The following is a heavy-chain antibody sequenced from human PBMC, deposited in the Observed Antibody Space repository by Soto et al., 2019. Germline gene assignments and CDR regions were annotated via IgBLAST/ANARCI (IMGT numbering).Heavy chain of an antibody. V-gene: IGHV4-59*01. CDR2: IYYSGST. J-gene: IGHJ5*02. CDR1: GGSISSYY. Sequence: SETLSLTCTVSGGSISSYYWSWIRQPPGKGLEWIGYIYYSGSTNYNPSLKSRVTISVDTSKNQFSLKLSSVTAADTAVEYCARVQLTHYGSGSYYNARWFDPWGQGTLVTVSS. D-gene: IGHD3-10*01. CDR3: ARVQLTHYGSGSYYNARWFDP.